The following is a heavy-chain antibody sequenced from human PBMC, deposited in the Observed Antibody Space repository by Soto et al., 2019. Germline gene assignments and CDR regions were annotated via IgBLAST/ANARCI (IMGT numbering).Heavy chain of an antibody. Sequence: SVKVSCKASGGTFSSYAISWVRQAPGQGLEWMGGIIPIFGTANYAQKFQGRVTITADKSTGTAYMELSSLRSEDTAVYYCARTVVPAAMHYYYGMDVWGQGTTVTVSS. D-gene: IGHD2-2*01. CDR1: GGTFSSYA. J-gene: IGHJ6*02. V-gene: IGHV1-69*06. CDR2: IIPIFGTA. CDR3: ARTVVPAAMHYYYGMDV.